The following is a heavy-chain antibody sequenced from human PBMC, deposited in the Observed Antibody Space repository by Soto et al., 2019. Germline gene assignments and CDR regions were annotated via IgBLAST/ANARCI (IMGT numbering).Heavy chain of an antibody. CDR1: GFTFSDYY. V-gene: IGHV3-11*01. Sequence: QVQLVESGGGLVQPGGSLRLSCAASGFTFSDYYMSWIRQAPGKGLDWISYINTYGDNIYYAESVKGRFTISRDSTKSSVYLQMNSLRAEDTAVYYCARGSWVSMASRGAFDIWGQGTMVTVSS. D-gene: IGHD3-10*01. CDR3: ARGSWVSMASRGAFDI. CDR2: INTYGDNI. J-gene: IGHJ3*02.